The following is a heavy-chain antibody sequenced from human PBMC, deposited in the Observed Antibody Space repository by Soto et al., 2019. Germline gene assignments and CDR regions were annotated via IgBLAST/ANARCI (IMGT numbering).Heavy chain of an antibody. Sequence: GGSLRLSCAASGFTVSTKYMSWVRQAPGKGLEWVSVIYSGGSTFYADSVRGRFTISRDNSKNTVNLQMNSLRAEDTAVYYCARADIVATITNDAFDIWGQGTMVTVSS. V-gene: IGHV3-66*01. J-gene: IGHJ3*02. CDR3: ARADIVATITNDAFDI. D-gene: IGHD5-12*01. CDR1: GFTVSTKY. CDR2: IYSGGST.